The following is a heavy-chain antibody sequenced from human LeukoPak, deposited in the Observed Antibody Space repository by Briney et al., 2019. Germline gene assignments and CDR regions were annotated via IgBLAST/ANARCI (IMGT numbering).Heavy chain of an antibody. V-gene: IGHV3-74*01. Sequence: GGSLRLSCAASGFTFSSYWMHWVRQAPGKGLVWVSRISSDGISTSTSYADSVKGRFTISRDNAKNTLYLQMNSLRAEDTAVYYCARGGGYSYGSWDYWGQGTLVSVSS. J-gene: IGHJ4*02. CDR1: GFTFSSYW. CDR3: ARGGGYSYGSWDY. D-gene: IGHD5-18*01. CDR2: ISSDGISTST.